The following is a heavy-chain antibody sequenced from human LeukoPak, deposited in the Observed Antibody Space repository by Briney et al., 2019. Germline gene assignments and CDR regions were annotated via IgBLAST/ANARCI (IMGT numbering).Heavy chain of an antibody. CDR3: AKGDYYGSGSLYY. V-gene: IGHV3-30*02. CDR1: GFTFSSYG. CDR2: IRYDGSNK. Sequence: GGSLRLXCAASGFTFSSYGMHWVRQAPGKGLEWVAFIRYDGSNKYYADSVKGRFTISRDNSKNTLYLQMNSLRAEDTAVYYCAKGDYYGSGSLYYWGQGTLVTVSS. D-gene: IGHD3-10*01. J-gene: IGHJ4*02.